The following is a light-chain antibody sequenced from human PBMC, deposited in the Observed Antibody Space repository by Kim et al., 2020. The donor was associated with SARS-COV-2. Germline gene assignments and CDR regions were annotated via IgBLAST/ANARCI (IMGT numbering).Light chain of an antibody. J-gene: IGLJ2*01. V-gene: IGLV1-51*01. CDR3: GTSDTSLNGLV. Sequence: GQTITISGPGTSSNIGPNYLVCYHQLHATAPPLLIYDNNKRQPGIPARFSGSKSGTSATLGITGLQTGDEADYYCGTSDTSLNGLVFGGGTQLTVL. CDR1: SSNIGPNY. CDR2: DNN.